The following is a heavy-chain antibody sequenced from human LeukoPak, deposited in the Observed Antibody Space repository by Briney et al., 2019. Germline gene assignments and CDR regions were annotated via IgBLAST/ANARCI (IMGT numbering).Heavy chain of an antibody. J-gene: IGHJ4*02. CDR2: INHSGST. D-gene: IGHD3-22*01. CDR3: ASGQSWLPGY. Sequence: SETLSLTCAVYSGSFSGYYWSWIRQPPGKGLEWIGEINHSGSTNYNPSLKSRVTISVDTSKNQFSLKLNSVTAADTAVYYCASGQSWLPGYWGQGTLVTVSS. V-gene: IGHV4-34*01. CDR1: SGSFSGYY.